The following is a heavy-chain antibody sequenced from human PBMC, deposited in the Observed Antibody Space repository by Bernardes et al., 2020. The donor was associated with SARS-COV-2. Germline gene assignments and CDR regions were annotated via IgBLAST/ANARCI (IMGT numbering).Heavy chain of an antibody. J-gene: IGHJ5*02. CDR2: ISSSSYI. CDR3: ARGGPGYSGYDVTPGGWFDP. Sequence: GGSLRLSCAASGFTFSSYSMNWVRQAPGKGLEWVSSISSSSYIYYADEAKGRFTITRDNAKNSLYLQMNSLRAEDTAVYYCARGGPGYSGYDVTPGGWFDPWGQGTLVTVSS. CDR1: GFTFSSYS. V-gene: IGHV3-21*01. D-gene: IGHD5-12*01.